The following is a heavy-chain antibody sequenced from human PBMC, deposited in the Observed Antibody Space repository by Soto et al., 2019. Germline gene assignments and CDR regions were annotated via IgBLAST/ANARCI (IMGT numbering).Heavy chain of an antibody. CDR3: TRLVSRSRYDNSCFDL. Sequence: HPGGSLRLSCAASGFTFGGFSMNWVRQAPGKGLEWVSIISSSSVYIDYADSLRGRFTISRDNAKNTLYLQMNSLRAEDTAFYYCTRLVSRSRYDNSCFDLWGRGTLVTVSS. J-gene: IGHJ5*02. CDR2: ISSSSVYI. D-gene: IGHD6-6*01. CDR1: GFTFGGFS. V-gene: IGHV3-9*01.